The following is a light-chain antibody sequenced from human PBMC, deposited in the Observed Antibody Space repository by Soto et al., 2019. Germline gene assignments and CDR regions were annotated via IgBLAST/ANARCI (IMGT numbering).Light chain of an antibody. Sequence: EIVLTQSPATLSLSPGERATLSCSASQSVSSSLAWYEQKPGQAPRLLIYDASSRAAGIPARFSGSGSGTYVTLPSSSREPENLEVYYCQQRSNWPRTFGQRTNVEPK. CDR3: QQRSNWPRT. J-gene: IGKJ1*01. CDR2: DAS. V-gene: IGKV3-11*01. CDR1: QSVSSS.